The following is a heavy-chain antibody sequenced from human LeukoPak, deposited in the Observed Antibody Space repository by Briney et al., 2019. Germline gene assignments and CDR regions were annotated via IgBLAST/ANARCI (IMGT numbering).Heavy chain of an antibody. CDR2: IRLSDGYT. CDR1: GLTFDNYA. J-gene: IGHJ4*02. CDR3: ARVAGSYSIRPFDF. V-gene: IGHV3-23*01. D-gene: IGHD1-26*01. Sequence: PGGSLRLSCAASGLTFDNYAMTSVRQAPGKGLEWVSAIRLSDGYTYYADSVQGRFIISRDTSKNTVSLQMTSLTGDDRALYYCARVAGSYSIRPFDFWGQGTVVIVSS.